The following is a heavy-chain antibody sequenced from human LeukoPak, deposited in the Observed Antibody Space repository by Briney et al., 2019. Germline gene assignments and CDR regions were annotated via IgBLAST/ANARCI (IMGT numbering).Heavy chain of an antibody. V-gene: IGHV4-39*07. D-gene: IGHD3-16*01. CDR2: IYYSGIT. Sequence: PSETLSLTCTVSGDSISSSSYYWAWMRQPPGKGLGWIATIYYSGITYYNPSLTSRVTISINTSKNQFSMRLNSVTAADTAVYYCARHRAYHDAFDIWGQGTMVTVSS. J-gene: IGHJ3*02. CDR1: GDSISSSSYY. CDR3: ARHRAYHDAFDI.